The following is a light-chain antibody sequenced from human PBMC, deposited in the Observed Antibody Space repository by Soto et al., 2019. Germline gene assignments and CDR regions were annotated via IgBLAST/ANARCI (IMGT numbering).Light chain of an antibody. CDR2: DVN. V-gene: IGLV2-8*01. CDR1: SSDIGGYNH. J-gene: IGLJ1*01. CDR3: SSYGGSNAYV. Sequence: QSVLTQPASVSGSPGQSISISCTGTSSDIGGYNHVSWYQQHPGKAPKLMIYDVNKRPSGVPGRFSGSKSGNTASLTVSGLQAEDEADYYCSSYGGSNAYVFGTGTKVTVL.